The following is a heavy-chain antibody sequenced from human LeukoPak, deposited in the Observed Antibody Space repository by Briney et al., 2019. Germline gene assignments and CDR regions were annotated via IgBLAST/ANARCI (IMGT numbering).Heavy chain of an antibody. J-gene: IGHJ4*02. V-gene: IGHV3-33*06. Sequence: GGSLRLSCAASGFTFSSYGMHWVRQAPGKGLEWVAVIWYDGSNKYYADSVKGRFTISRDNSKNTLYLQMNSLRAEDTAVYYCAKRGVYDSSGYYYYRYFDYWGQGTLVTVSS. CDR1: GFTFSSYG. D-gene: IGHD3-22*01. CDR2: IWYDGSNK. CDR3: AKRGVYDSSGYYYYRYFDY.